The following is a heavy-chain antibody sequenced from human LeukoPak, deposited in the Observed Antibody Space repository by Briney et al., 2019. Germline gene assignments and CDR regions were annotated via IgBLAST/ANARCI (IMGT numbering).Heavy chain of an antibody. V-gene: IGHV4-38-2*01. CDR1: SYSISSGYY. CDR2: IYHNGRT. J-gene: IGHJ4*02. CDR3: ALDPADRGAYYFDY. Sequence: SETLSLTCDVSSYSISSGYYWGWIRQPPGKGLEWAGSIYHNGRTYYNPSLKSRVTMSVDTSKNHFSLKLNSVTAADTALYYCALDPADRGAYYFDYWGQGTLVTVSS. D-gene: IGHD1-26*01.